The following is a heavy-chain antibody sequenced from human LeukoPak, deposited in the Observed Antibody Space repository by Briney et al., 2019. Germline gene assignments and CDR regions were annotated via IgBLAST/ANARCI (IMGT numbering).Heavy chain of an antibody. CDR3: AKDLEVGRSPQEYY. Sequence: PGGSLRLSCAASGFTFSSYAMSWVRQAPGKGLEWVSAISGSGGSTYYADSVKGRFTISRDNSKNTLYLQMNSLRAEDTAVYYCAKDLEVGRSPQEYYWAQGTLVTVSS. V-gene: IGHV3-23*01. CDR2: ISGSGGST. D-gene: IGHD3-22*01. J-gene: IGHJ4*02. CDR1: GFTFSSYA.